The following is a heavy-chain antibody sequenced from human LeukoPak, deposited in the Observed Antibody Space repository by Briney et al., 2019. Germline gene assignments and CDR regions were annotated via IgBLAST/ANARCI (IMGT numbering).Heavy chain of an antibody. CDR2: TNPNSGGT. J-gene: IGHJ4*02. D-gene: IGHD3-9*01. Sequence: ASVKVSCKASGYTFTGYYMHWVRQAPGQGLEWMGWTNPNSGGTNYAQKFQGRVTMTRDTSISTAYMELSRLRSDDTAVYYCAREVPLSRYFDWLLGYWGQGTLVTVSS. V-gene: IGHV1-2*02. CDR1: GYTFTGYY. CDR3: AREVPLSRYFDWLLGY.